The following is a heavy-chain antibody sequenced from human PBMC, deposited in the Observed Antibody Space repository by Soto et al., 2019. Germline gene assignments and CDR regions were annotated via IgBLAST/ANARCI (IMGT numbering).Heavy chain of an antibody. CDR3: ARSRYDSGDWDFDY. D-gene: IGHD4-17*01. J-gene: IGHJ4*02. CDR2: IWYDGSNK. CDR1: GFTFSSYG. Sequence: QVQLVESGGGVVQPGRSLRLSCAASGFTFSSYGMHWVRQAPGKGLEWVAVIWYDGSNKYYADSVKGRFTISRDNSKNTLYLQMNSLRAEDTAVYYCARSRYDSGDWDFDYWGQGTLVTVSS. V-gene: IGHV3-33*01.